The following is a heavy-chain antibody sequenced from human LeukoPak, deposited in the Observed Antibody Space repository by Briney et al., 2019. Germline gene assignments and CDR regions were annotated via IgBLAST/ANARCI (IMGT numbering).Heavy chain of an antibody. Sequence: GASVKVSCKASGYTFTSYAMHWVRQAPGQGLEWMGWISAYNGNTNYAQKLQGRVTMTTDTSTSTAYMELRSLRSDDTAVYYCARDRDDSSGYYPDAFDIWGQGTMVTVSS. CDR2: ISAYNGNT. J-gene: IGHJ3*02. D-gene: IGHD3-22*01. CDR3: ARDRDDSSGYYPDAFDI. CDR1: GYTFTSYA. V-gene: IGHV1-18*01.